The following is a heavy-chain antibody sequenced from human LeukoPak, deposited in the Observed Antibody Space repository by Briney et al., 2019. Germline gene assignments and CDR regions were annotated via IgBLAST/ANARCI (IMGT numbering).Heavy chain of an antibody. Sequence: SQTLSLTCAGSSGSSSSGGYSWSWIRQPPGKGLEWIGYIYHSGSTYYNPSLKSRVTISVDRSKNQFSLKLSSVTAADTAVYYCARERLYYGSGLNWFDPWGQGTLVTVSS. J-gene: IGHJ5*02. D-gene: IGHD3-10*01. V-gene: IGHV4-30-2*01. CDR2: IYHSGST. CDR3: ARERLYYGSGLNWFDP. CDR1: SGSSSSGGYS.